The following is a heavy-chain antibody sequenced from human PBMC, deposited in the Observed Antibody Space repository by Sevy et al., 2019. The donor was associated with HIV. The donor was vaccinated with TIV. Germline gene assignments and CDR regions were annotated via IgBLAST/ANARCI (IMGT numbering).Heavy chain of an antibody. D-gene: IGHD2-2*01. V-gene: IGHV3-15*01. CDR1: GFTFSNAW. CDR2: IKSKADDRTT. Sequence: GGSLRLSCAASGFTFSNAWMTWVRQAPGKGLEWVGRIKSKADDRTTDYAGPVKGRFTISRDDSKNTLYLQVNSLKTADTAVYYCTTHIPHGGSTSCVGWFDAWGQGTLVTVSS. CDR3: TTHIPHGGSTSCVGWFDA. J-gene: IGHJ5*02.